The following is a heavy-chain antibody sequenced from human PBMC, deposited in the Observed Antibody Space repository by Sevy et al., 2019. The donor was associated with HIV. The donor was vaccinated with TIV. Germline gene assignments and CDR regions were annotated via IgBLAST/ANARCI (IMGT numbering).Heavy chain of an antibody. D-gene: IGHD3-10*01. V-gene: IGHV3-23*01. Sequence: GGSLRLSCAASGFTFSSYAMSWVRQAPGKGLEWVSAISGSGGSTYYADSVKGRFTISRDNSKNTLYLQMNSLRTEDMAVYYCAKDLTDRYYGSGSYYNGGAARYYHYGMDVWGQGTTVTVSS. CDR1: GFTFSSYA. CDR2: ISGSGGST. J-gene: IGHJ6*02. CDR3: AKDLTDRYYGSGSYYNGGAARYYHYGMDV.